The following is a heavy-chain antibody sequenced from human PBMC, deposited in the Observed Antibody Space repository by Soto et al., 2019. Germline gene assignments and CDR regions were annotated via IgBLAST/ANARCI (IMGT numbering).Heavy chain of an antibody. Sequence: SETMSVTCPVSGASISRGDYYLSWIHQHPGKGLEWIGYIYYSGSTYYNPSLKSRVTISVDTSKNQFSLKLSSVTAADTAVYYCARGLRVLWFGELSTPSYYFDYWGQGTLVTVSS. CDR2: IYYSGST. D-gene: IGHD3-10*01. CDR3: ARGLRVLWFGELSTPSYYFDY. V-gene: IGHV4-31*03. CDR1: GASISRGDYY. J-gene: IGHJ4*02.